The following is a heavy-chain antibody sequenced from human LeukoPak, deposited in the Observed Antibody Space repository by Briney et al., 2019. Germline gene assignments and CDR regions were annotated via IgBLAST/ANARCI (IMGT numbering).Heavy chain of an antibody. Sequence: SGGSLRLPCAASGFTFDDYAMHWVRRAPGKGLEWVSGISWNSGSIGYADSVKGRFTISRDNAKNSLYLQMNSLRAEDTALYYCAKESYDSSGYSYVDYFDYWGQGTLVTVSS. CDR3: AKESYDSSGYSYVDYFDY. V-gene: IGHV3-9*01. CDR2: ISWNSGSI. CDR1: GFTFDDYA. D-gene: IGHD3-22*01. J-gene: IGHJ4*02.